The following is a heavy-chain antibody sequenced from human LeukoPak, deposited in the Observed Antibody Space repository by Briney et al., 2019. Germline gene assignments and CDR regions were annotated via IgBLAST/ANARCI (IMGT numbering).Heavy chain of an antibody. D-gene: IGHD3-16*01. Sequence: SETLSLTCTVSGGSISSSSYYWGWIRQPPGKGLEWIGSIYYSGSTYYNPSLKSRVTISVDTSKNQFSLKLSSVTAADTAVYYCARQVYDYVSYYYYYMDVWGKGATLTVSS. J-gene: IGHJ6*03. V-gene: IGHV4-39*07. CDR1: GGSISSSSYY. CDR3: ARQVYDYVSYYYYYMDV. CDR2: IYYSGST.